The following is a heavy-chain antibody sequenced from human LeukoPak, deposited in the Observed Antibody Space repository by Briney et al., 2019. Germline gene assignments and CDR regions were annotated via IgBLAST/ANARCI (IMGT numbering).Heavy chain of an antibody. Sequence: GGSLTLSYAASGIDVSGNYMSWVRQTPGRGLEWVSFISINTNTFYADSVRGRFTISRDTSKNTLLLQMNSLRDEDSAIYYYAIAQTWDGLFESWGQGTLVTVSS. CDR3: AIAQTWDGLFES. V-gene: IGHV3-53*01. D-gene: IGHD1-26*01. CDR1: GIDVSGNY. J-gene: IGHJ4*02. CDR2: ISINTNT.